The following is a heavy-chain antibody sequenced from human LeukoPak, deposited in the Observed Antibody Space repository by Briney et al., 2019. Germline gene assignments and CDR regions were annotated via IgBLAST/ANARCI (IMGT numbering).Heavy chain of an antibody. J-gene: IGHJ4*02. Sequence: SQTLSLTCTVSGGSISSGSYYWSWIRQPAGKGLEWIGRIYTSGSTNYNPSLKSRFTISVDTSKNQFSLKLSSVTAADTAVYYCAREAYYYDSSGYYDYWGQGTLVTVSS. CDR2: IYTSGST. D-gene: IGHD3-22*01. CDR3: AREAYYYDSSGYYDY. CDR1: GGSISSGSYY. V-gene: IGHV4-61*02.